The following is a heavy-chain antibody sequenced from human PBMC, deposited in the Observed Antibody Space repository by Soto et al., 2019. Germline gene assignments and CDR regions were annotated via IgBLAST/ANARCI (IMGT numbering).Heavy chain of an antibody. CDR3: ARLDGLYAFDI. V-gene: IGHV4-59*08. CDR1: GVSISIYY. J-gene: IGHJ3*02. CDR2: IYYSGST. Sequence: SETLSLTCTVSGVSISIYYWSWIRQPPGKGLEWIGYIYYSGSTNYNPSLKSRVTISVDTSKNQFSLKLSSVTAADTGVYYCARLDGLYAFDIWGQGTMVTVSS.